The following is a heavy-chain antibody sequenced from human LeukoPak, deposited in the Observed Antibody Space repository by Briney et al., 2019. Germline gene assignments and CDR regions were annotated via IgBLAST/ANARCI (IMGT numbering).Heavy chain of an antibody. CDR2: IYYSGST. J-gene: IGHJ5*02. CDR1: GGSISSYY. CDR3: ARGADWFDP. Sequence: PSETLSLTCTVSGGSISSYYWSWIRQPPGKGLEWIGYIYYSGSTNYNPSLESRVTISVDTSKNQFSLKLSSVTAADTAVYYCARGADWFDPWGQGTLVTVSS. V-gene: IGHV4-59*01.